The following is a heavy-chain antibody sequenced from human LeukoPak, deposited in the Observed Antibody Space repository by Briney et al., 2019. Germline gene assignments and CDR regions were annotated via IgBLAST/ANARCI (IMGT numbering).Heavy chain of an antibody. D-gene: IGHD3-22*01. J-gene: IGHJ4*02. CDR2: INHSGST. V-gene: IGHV4-34*01. CDR1: GGSFSGYY. CDR3: ARGPTYYYDSSGYSRGVPGDY. Sequence: SSETLSLTCAVYGGSFSGYYWSWIRQPPGKGLEWIGEINHSGSTNYNPSLKSRVTISVDTSKNQFSLKLSSVTAADTAVYYCARGPTYYYDSSGYSRGVPGDYWGQGTLVTVSS.